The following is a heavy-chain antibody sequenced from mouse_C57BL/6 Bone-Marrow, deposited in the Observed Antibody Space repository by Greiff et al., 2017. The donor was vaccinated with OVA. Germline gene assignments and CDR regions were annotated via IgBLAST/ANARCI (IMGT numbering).Heavy chain of an antibody. D-gene: IGHD1-1*02. Sequence: QVQLQQSGAELARPGASVKLSCKASGYTFTSYGISWVKQRTGQGLEWIGEIYPRSGNTYYNEKFKGKATLTADKSSSTAYMGLRSLTSEDSAVYFCAREGGWYFDVWGTGTTVTVSS. V-gene: IGHV1-81*01. J-gene: IGHJ1*03. CDR1: GYTFTSYG. CDR2: IYPRSGNT. CDR3: AREGGWYFDV.